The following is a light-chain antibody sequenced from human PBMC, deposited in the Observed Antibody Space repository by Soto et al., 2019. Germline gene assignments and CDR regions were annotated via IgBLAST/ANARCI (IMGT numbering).Light chain of an antibody. Sequence: EIALTQSPATLSLSPGERATLSCRASQSISRYLAWYQQKPGQAPRLLIYDASNRATGIPARFSGSGSGTDFTLTISSLEPEDFAVYYCQQYNKWPWTFGQGTKVEIK. CDR3: QQYNKWPWT. V-gene: IGKV3-11*01. CDR1: QSISRY. CDR2: DAS. J-gene: IGKJ1*01.